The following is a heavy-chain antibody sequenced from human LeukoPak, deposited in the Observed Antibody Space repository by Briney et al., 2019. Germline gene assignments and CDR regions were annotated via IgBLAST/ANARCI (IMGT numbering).Heavy chain of an antibody. Sequence: SETLSLTCTVSAYSISSANYWGWIRQPPGKGLEWIGIIYHSGSTYYNPSLKSRVSTSVDTSKNQFSLGLTSVTAADTAVYYCAKFITSGYYYIDYWGQGTLVTVSS. V-gene: IGHV4-38-2*02. CDR2: IYHSGST. CDR3: AKFITSGYYYIDY. D-gene: IGHD5-12*01. J-gene: IGHJ4*02. CDR1: AYSISSANY.